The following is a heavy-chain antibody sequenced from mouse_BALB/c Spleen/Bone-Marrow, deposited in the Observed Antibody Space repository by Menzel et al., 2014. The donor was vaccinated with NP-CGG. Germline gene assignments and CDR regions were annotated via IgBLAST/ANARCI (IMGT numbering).Heavy chain of an antibody. Sequence: QVQLQQSGAELVMPGASVKMSCKASGHTFTDYWMHWVKQRSGQGLEWIGAIDTSDSYTSYNQKLKGKATLTVDESSSTAYMQLSSLTSEDSAVYYCARSDYRFDPLPYWGQGTLVTVSA. V-gene: IGHV1-69*01. D-gene: IGHD2-14*01. J-gene: IGHJ3*01. CDR3: ARSDYRFDPLPY. CDR2: IDTSDSYT. CDR1: GHTFTDYW.